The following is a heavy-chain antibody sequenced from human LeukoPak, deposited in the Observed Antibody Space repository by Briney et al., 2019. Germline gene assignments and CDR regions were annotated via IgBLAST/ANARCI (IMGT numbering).Heavy chain of an antibody. CDR2: IIPIFGTA. CDR1: GGTFSSYA. V-gene: IGHV1-69*01. J-gene: IGHJ4*02. Sequence: SVKVSYKASGGTFSSYAISWVRQAPGQGLEWMGGIIPIFGTANYAQKFQGRVTITADESTSTAYMELSSLRSEDTAVYYCARSITIFGVVIDWGQGTLVTVSS. CDR3: ARSITIFGVVID. D-gene: IGHD3-3*01.